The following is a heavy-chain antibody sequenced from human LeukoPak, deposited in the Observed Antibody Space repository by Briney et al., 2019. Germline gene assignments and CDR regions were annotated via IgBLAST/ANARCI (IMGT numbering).Heavy chain of an antibody. CDR2: ISGSSSYI. D-gene: IGHD5-18*01. J-gene: IGHJ4*02. V-gene: IGHV3-21*04. CDR3: AKDRYNTAMVSFDY. CDR1: GFTFSSYS. Sequence: GGSLRLSCVASGFTFSSYSMNWVRQAPGKGLEWVSSISGSSSYIYYADSVKGRFTISRDNAKNSLYLQMNSLRAEDTAQYYCAKDRYNTAMVSFDYWGQGTLVTASS.